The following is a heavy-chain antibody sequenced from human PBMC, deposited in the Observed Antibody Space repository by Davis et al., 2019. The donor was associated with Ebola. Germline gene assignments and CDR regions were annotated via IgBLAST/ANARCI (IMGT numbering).Heavy chain of an antibody. CDR3: ARGRRYSYGPPRY. CDR2: VYYNGNT. V-gene: IGHV4-61*01. Sequence: SETLSLTCTVSGASVSNPTYYWSWIRQSTGKGLEWIGYVYYNGNTNYSPSLKSRVYISIDTSKNQFSLKLSSVTAADTAVYYCARGRRYSYGPPRYWGQGTLVTVSS. D-gene: IGHD5-18*01. J-gene: IGHJ4*02. CDR1: GASVSNPTYY.